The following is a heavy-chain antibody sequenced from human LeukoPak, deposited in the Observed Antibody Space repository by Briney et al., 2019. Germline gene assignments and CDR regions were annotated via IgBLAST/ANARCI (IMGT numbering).Heavy chain of an antibody. Sequence: SRTLSLTCTVSAGSISSGEYYWSWIRQPPGKGLEWIGYIYYSGRTYYNPSLKSRLAITVDTSKNQFSLKLNSVTAADTAVYYCARYYDFLSYMDVWGKGTTVTVSS. J-gene: IGHJ6*03. V-gene: IGHV4-30-4*08. CDR3: ARYYDFLSYMDV. CDR2: IYYSGRT. D-gene: IGHD3-3*01. CDR1: AGSISSGEYY.